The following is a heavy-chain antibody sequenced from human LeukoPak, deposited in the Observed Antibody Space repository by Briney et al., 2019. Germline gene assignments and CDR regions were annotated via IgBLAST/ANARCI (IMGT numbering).Heavy chain of an antibody. Sequence: GGSLRLSCAASGFTFSSYGMHWVRQAPGKGLEWVAVIWYDGSNKYYADSVKGRFTISRDNSKNTLYLQMNSLRAEDTAVYYCAKGGQQQLVPNYYYMDVWGKGTTVTVSS. CDR2: IWYDGSNK. CDR3: AKGGQQQLVPNYYYMDV. D-gene: IGHD6-13*01. CDR1: GFTFSSYG. J-gene: IGHJ6*03. V-gene: IGHV3-33*06.